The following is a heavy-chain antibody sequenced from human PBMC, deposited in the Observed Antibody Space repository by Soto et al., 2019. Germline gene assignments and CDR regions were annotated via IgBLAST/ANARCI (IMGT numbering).Heavy chain of an antibody. D-gene: IGHD2-2*01. CDR1: GGTFSSYA. CDR3: ARQGNCSSTSCYSDWFDP. CDR2: IIPIFGTA. V-gene: IGHV1-69*01. J-gene: IGHJ5*02. Sequence: QVQLVQSGAEVKKPGSSVKVSCKASGGTFSSYAISWVRQAPGQGLEWMGGIIPIFGTANYAQKFQGRVTITADESTSTADMELSSLRSEDTAVYYCARQGNCSSTSCYSDWFDPWGQGTLVTVSS.